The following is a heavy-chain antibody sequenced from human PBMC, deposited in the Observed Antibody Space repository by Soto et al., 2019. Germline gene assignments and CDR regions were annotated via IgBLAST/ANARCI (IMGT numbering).Heavy chain of an antibody. J-gene: IGHJ4*02. D-gene: IGHD3-16*02. Sequence: GGSLRLSCVASGFPFSNYYMDWVRQAPGKGLEWVAVISGSEDNIHYADSVKGRFTISRDNSMNTLYLQMNGLRADDTALYFCAKSRVFIGAIVTLLDSWGQGTQVTVSS. CDR2: ISGSEDNI. CDR3: AKSRVFIGAIVTLLDS. CDR1: GFPFSNYY. V-gene: IGHV3-23*01.